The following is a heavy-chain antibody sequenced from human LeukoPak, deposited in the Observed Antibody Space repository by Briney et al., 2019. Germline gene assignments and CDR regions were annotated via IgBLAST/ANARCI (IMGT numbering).Heavy chain of an antibody. D-gene: IGHD2-2*01. CDR2: ISYDGSNK. V-gene: IGHV3-30*01. J-gene: IGHJ4*02. CDR1: GFTFSSYA. Sequence: GGSLRLSCAASGFTFSSYAMHWVRQAPGKGLEWVAVISYDGSNKYYADSVKGRFTISRDNSKNTLYLQMNSLRAEDTAVYYCARDLSTSSTGREDYWGQGTLVTVSS. CDR3: ARDLSTSSTGREDY.